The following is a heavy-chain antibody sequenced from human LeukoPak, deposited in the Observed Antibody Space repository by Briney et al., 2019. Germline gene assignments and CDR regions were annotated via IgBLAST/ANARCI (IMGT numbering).Heavy chain of an antibody. D-gene: IGHD3-16*02. CDR3: AKDSIMITFGGVIAYDY. CDR2: ITGSGGST. CDR1: GFTFSNYG. Sequence: GGSLRLSCAASGFTFSNYGMNWVRQAPGKGLEWVSGITGSGGSTYYADSVRGRFTISRDNSKNTLYLQMNSLRAEDTAVYCCAKDSIMITFGGVIAYDYWGQGTLVTVSS. J-gene: IGHJ4*02. V-gene: IGHV3-23*01.